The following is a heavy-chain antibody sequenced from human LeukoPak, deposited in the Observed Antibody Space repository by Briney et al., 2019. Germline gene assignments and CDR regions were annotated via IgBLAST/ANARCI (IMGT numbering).Heavy chain of an antibody. D-gene: IGHD3/OR15-3a*01. CDR1: GYNFTTYY. V-gene: IGHV1-46*01. CDR2: INPSGGKT. CDR3: ARDLSTARTGNPLDY. J-gene: IGHJ4*02. Sequence: GASVKVSCKASGYNFTTYYMHWVRQAPGQGLEWMGLINPSGGKTSYAQKFQGRVTMTRDTSTSTVYMELSSLSSEDTAVYYCARDLSTARTGNPLDYWGQGSLVTVSS.